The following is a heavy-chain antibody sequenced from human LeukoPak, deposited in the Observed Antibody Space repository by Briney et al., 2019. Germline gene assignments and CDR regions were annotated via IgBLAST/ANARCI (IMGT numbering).Heavy chain of an antibody. CDR3: AKSSPFGTTWYGAIDV. D-gene: IGHD6-13*01. CDR1: GFTLSAYA. J-gene: IGHJ6*02. Sequence: PGGSLRLSCAASGFTLSAYAMSWARQAPGKGLEWVSAFSGRGATAYYADSVRGRFTISRDNSKNTLFLQMDSLGADDTAVYYCAKSSPFGTTWYGAIDVWGHGTTVTVSS. V-gene: IGHV3-23*01. CDR2: FSGRGATA.